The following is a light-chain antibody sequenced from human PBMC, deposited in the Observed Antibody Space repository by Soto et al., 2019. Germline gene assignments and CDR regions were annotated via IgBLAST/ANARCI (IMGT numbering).Light chain of an antibody. J-gene: IGLJ1*01. Sequence: LAPPSSLFWASWQADTLSFPWPRRGGVGYNYVSWYQHHPGKAPKLMIYDVSNRPSGVSNRFSGSKSGNTASLSISGLQPEDEADYYCSSYRTSNTRQIVCGTGTKVTVL. CDR2: DVS. CDR3: SSYRTSNTRQIV. V-gene: IGLV2-14*03. CDR1: RRGGVGYNY.